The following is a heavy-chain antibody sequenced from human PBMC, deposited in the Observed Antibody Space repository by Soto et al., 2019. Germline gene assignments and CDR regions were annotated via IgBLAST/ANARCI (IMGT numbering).Heavy chain of an antibody. J-gene: IGHJ5*02. D-gene: IGHD2-15*01. V-gene: IGHV3-13*01. Sequence: GGSLRLSCAASGFTFSSYDMHWVRQATGKGLEWVSAIGTAGDTYYPGSVKGRFTISRENAKNSLYLQMNGLRAGDTAVYYCARGAGVGYCSGGSCYSSWFDPWGQGTLVTVSS. CDR2: IGTAGDT. CDR1: GFTFSSYD. CDR3: ARGAGVGYCSGGSCYSSWFDP.